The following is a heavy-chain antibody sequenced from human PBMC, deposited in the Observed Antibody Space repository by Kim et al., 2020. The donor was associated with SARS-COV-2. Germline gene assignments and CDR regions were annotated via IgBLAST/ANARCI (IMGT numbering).Heavy chain of an antibody. Sequence: SETLSLTCTVSGGSISSGGYYWSWIRQHPGKGLEWIGYIYYSGSTYYNPSLKSRVTISVDTSKNQFSLKLSSVTAADTAVYYCAREARYCSSTSCFFFDPWGQGTLVTVSS. V-gene: IGHV4-31*03. J-gene: IGHJ5*02. D-gene: IGHD2-2*01. CDR2: IYYSGST. CDR1: GGSISSGGYY. CDR3: AREARYCSSTSCFFFDP.